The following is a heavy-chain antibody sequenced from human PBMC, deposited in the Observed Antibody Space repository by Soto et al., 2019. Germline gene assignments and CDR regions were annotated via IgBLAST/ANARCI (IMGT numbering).Heavy chain of an antibody. CDR1: GFTFSSYA. V-gene: IGHV3-23*01. CDR3: AQVCTCSGGGCYTRWGYFDY. J-gene: IGHJ4*02. Sequence: EVQLLESGGGLVQPGGSLRLSCAASGFTFSSYAMIWVRQAPGKGLEWVSGISGSGGSTYYADSVKGRFTISRDNSKNTPYLQMNSLRAEDTAVYYCAQVCTCSGGGCYTRWGYFDYWGQGTLVTVSS. CDR2: ISGSGGST. D-gene: IGHD2-8*02.